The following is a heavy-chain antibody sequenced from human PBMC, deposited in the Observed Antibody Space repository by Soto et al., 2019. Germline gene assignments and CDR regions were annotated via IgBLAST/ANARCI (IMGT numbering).Heavy chain of an antibody. V-gene: IGHV4-38-2*01. CDR3: ATEALAAAGRRDY. CDR1: GYSISSGYY. CDR2: IYHSGST. Sequence: SETLSLTCAVSGYSISSGYYWGWIRQPPGKGLEWIGSIYHSGSTYYNPSLKSRVTISVDTSKNQFSLKLSSVTAADTAVYYCATEALAAAGRRDYWGQGTLVTVSS. J-gene: IGHJ4*02. D-gene: IGHD6-13*01.